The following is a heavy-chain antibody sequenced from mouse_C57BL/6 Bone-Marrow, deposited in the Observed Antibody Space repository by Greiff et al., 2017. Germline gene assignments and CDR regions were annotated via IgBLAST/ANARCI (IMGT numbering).Heavy chain of an antibody. V-gene: IGHV5-4*01. CDR2: ISDGGSYT. CDR1: GFTFSSYA. CDR3: ARVTILYPCAY. J-gene: IGHJ3*01. D-gene: IGHD2-12*01. Sequence: DVQLQESGGGLVKPGGSLKLSCAASGFTFSSYAMSWVRQTPEKRLEWVATISDGGSYTYYPDNVKGRFTISRDNAKNNLYLQMSHLKSEDTAMYDYARVTILYPCAYWGQGTLVTVSA.